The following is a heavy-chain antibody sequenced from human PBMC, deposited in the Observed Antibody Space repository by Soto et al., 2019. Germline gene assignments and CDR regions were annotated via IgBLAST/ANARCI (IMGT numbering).Heavy chain of an antibody. CDR3: ARGRSSVPERLGIGYNGLDV. J-gene: IGHJ6*02. V-gene: IGHV4-34*01. CDR1: GGSFSGYY. D-gene: IGHD1-20*01. CDR2: INDSGIT. Sequence: QVQLQQWGADVLKPSETLSLTCVVNGGSFSGYYWSWIRQSPGKGLVRIGEINDSGITASNPSLEIRATISADMSKNQFSLNLHSVTAADSAVYHCARGRSSVPERLGIGYNGLDVWGQWTTVTVSS.